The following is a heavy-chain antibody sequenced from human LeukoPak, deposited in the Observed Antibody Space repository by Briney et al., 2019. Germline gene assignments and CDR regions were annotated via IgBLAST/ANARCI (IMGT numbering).Heavy chain of an antibody. Sequence: SETLSLTCTVSGASINSYNWNWIRQPPGKGLGWIGYIYYTGNTNYNPSLKSRVTMSVDTSKNQFSLEVTSVTAADTAVYYCARERGTVVTPFDYLGQGTLVTVSS. CDR1: GASINSYN. V-gene: IGHV4-59*12. CDR3: ARERGTVVTPFDY. CDR2: IYYTGNT. D-gene: IGHD4-23*01. J-gene: IGHJ4*02.